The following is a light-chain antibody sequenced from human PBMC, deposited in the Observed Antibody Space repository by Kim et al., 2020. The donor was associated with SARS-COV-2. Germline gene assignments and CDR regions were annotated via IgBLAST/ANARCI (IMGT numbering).Light chain of an antibody. Sequence: GQSITIPCSGSSSDVGAYNYVSWFQQYPDKAPKLTIYDVTKRPSGISDRFSGSKSGNTASLTISGLQAEDEADCYCSSYTTSATFVFGTGTKVTVL. CDR2: DVT. CDR1: SSDVGAYNY. J-gene: IGLJ1*01. V-gene: IGLV2-14*04. CDR3: SSYTTSATFV.